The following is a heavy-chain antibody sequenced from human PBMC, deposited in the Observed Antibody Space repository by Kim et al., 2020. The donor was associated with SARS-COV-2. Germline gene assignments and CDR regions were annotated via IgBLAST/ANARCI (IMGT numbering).Heavy chain of an antibody. CDR3: ARDTSFSSSWYY. Sequence: TSYADSVKGRFTISRDNAKNTLYLQMNSLRAEDTAVYYCARDTSFSSSWYYWGQGTLSPSPQ. D-gene: IGHD6-13*01. V-gene: IGHV3-74*01. J-gene: IGHJ4*02. CDR2: T.